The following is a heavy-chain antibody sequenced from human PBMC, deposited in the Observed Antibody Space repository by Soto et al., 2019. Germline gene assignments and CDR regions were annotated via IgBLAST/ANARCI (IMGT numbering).Heavy chain of an antibody. D-gene: IGHD3-22*01. J-gene: IGHJ4*02. CDR1: GGSFSAYY. CDR2: INHSGGT. Sequence: AETLSLTCAVYGGSFSAYYWSWIRQPPGKGLEWIGEINHSGGTSYNPSLKSRVTISVDTSKSQFSLKLTSVTAADRAVYYCARGSVDTVDSRGFYEYWAQGTPVIVSA. V-gene: IGHV4-34*01. CDR3: ARGSVDTVDSRGFYEY.